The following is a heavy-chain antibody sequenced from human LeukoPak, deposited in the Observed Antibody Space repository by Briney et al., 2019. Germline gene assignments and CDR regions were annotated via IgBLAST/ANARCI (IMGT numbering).Heavy chain of an antibody. Sequence: ASVKVSCKASGGTFSSYAISWVRQAPGQGLEWMGGIIPIFGTANYAQKFQGRVTITADESTSTAYMELSSLRSEDTAVYYCARVRVMVRGVIAGFDPWGQGTLVTVSS. V-gene: IGHV1-69*13. J-gene: IGHJ5*02. D-gene: IGHD3-10*01. CDR1: GGTFSSYA. CDR3: ARVRVMVRGVIAGFDP. CDR2: IIPIFGTA.